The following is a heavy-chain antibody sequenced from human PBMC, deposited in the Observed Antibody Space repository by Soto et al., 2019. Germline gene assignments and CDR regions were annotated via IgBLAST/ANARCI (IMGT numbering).Heavy chain of an antibody. V-gene: IGHV3-23*01. J-gene: IGHJ4*02. Sequence: GGSLRLSCAASGLTFTNYVMSWVRQAPGKGLEWISAVSGSGGSTYYADSVKGRFTISRDNSKDTLYLQMNNLRAEDTAVYYCAKPPDYNWNDYWGQGTLVTVSS. CDR3: AKPPDYNWNDY. CDR1: GLTFTNYV. CDR2: VSGSGGST. D-gene: IGHD1-20*01.